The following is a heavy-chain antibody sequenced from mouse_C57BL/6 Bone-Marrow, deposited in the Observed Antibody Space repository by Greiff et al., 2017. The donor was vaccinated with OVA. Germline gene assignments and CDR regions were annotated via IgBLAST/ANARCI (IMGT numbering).Heavy chain of an antibody. CDR3: AKLNWDWYFDV. CDR1: GFTFRSYA. V-gene: IGHV5-4*01. D-gene: IGHD4-1*01. Sequence: EVQRVESGGGLVKPGGSLKLSCAASGFTFRSYAMSWVRPTPEKRLAWVATISDGGSYTYYPDNVKGRFTISRDNAKNNLYLQMSHLKSEDTAMYYCAKLNWDWYFDVWGTGTTVTVSS. CDR2: ISDGGSYT. J-gene: IGHJ1*03.